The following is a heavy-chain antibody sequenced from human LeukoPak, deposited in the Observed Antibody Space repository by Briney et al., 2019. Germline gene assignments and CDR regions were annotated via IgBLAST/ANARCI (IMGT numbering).Heavy chain of an antibody. J-gene: IGHJ4*02. Sequence: ASVKVSCTVSVDTFTTYSMHWVRQAPGQGLEWMGRINPNSGVTNFAQKFQGRVTITRDTSINTVYMQLSRLRPDDTAVYSCARWEGIWFGDGTDYWGQGTLVTVSS. V-gene: IGHV1-2*06. D-gene: IGHD3-10*01. CDR3: ARWEGIWFGDGTDY. CDR2: INPNSGVT. CDR1: VDTFTTYS.